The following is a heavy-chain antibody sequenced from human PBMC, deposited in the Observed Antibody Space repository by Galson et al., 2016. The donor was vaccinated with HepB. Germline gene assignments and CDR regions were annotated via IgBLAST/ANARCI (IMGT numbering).Heavy chain of an antibody. CDR3: AKDALITLVRGVIMSYFDY. V-gene: IGHV3-30*18. D-gene: IGHD3-10*01. CDR1: GFTFSSYG. CDR2: ISNDGSNT. Sequence: SLRLSCAASGFTFSSYGMHWVRQASGEGLEWVAVISNDGSNTDYADSVKGRFTISRDNSKNTLYLQMNSLRPEDTAVYYCAKDALITLVRGVIMSYFDYWGQGALVTVSS. J-gene: IGHJ4*02.